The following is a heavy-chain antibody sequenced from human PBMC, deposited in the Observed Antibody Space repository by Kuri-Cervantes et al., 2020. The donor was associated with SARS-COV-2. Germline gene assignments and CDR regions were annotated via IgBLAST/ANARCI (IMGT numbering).Heavy chain of an antibody. D-gene: IGHD6-6*01. CDR3: AGQLGALFDY. J-gene: IGHJ4*02. CDR2: IWYDGSNK. Sequence: GESLKISCAASGFTFSSYGMHWVRQAPGKGLEWVAVIWYDGSNKYYADSVKGRFTISRDNSKNTLYLQMNSLRAEDTAVYYCAGQLGALFDYWGQGTLVTVSS. V-gene: IGHV3-33*01. CDR1: GFTFSSYG.